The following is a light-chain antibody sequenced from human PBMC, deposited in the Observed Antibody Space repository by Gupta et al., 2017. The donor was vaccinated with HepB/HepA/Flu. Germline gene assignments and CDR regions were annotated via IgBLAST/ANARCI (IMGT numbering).Light chain of an antibody. CDR1: SSDVGSYNY. CDR3: CSYAGSYTYVV. Sequence: QSALTQPRSVSGSPGQSVTISCPGTSSDVGSYNYVSWYQQHPGKAPKLMISDVNKRPSGVPERFSGSKSGNTASLTISGLQAEDEADYYCCSYAGSYTYVVFGGGTQLTVL. V-gene: IGLV2-11*01. J-gene: IGLJ2*01. CDR2: DVN.